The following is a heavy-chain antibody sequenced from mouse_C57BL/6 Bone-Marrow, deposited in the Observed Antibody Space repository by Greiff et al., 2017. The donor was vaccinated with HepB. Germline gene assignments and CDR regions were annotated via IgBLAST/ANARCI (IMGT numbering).Heavy chain of an antibody. CDR1: GYTFTSYW. CDR3: ARAAVVATRPFFDY. Sequence: VQLQQSGAELVMPGASVKLSCKASGYTFTSYWMHWVKQRPGQGLEWIGEIDPSDSYTNYNQKFKGKSTLTVDKSSSTAYMQLSSLTSEDSAVYYCARAAVVATRPFFDYWGQGTTLTVSS. D-gene: IGHD1-1*01. J-gene: IGHJ2*01. CDR2: IDPSDSYT. V-gene: IGHV1-69*01.